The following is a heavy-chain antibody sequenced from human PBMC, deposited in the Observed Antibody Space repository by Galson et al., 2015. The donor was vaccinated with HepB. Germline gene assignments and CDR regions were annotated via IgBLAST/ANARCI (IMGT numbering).Heavy chain of an antibody. CDR2: IDWDDDK. D-gene: IGHD7-27*01. J-gene: IGHJ3*02. Sequence: PALVKPTQTLTLTCTFSGFSLSTNGMRLNWIRQPPGKALEWLARIDWDDDKFYSPSLKSRLTISQDTSKNQGVLTMTNMDPVDTATYYCARIQGSTSWGDVFDIWGQGTMVTVSS. CDR3: ARIQGSTSWGDVFDI. V-gene: IGHV2-70*04. CDR1: GFSLSTNGMR.